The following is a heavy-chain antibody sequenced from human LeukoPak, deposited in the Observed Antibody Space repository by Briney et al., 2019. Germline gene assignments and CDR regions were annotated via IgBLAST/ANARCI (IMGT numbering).Heavy chain of an antibody. J-gene: IGHJ4*02. CDR2: IRSTGTTI. Sequence: PGGSLRLSCVASGFTFSDYSMHWVRQAPGKGLEWVSYIRSTGTTIYHGDSVKGRFTISRDNAKNSLFLQMNSLGVEDTAVYYCARVGWGQQLARLDYWGQGTLVTVSS. CDR3: ARVGWGQQLARLDY. CDR1: GFTFSDYS. D-gene: IGHD6-13*01. V-gene: IGHV3-48*01.